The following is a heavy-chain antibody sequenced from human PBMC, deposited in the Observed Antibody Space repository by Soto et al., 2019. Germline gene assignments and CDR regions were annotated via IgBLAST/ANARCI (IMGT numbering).Heavy chain of an antibody. CDR1: VFAFSGYP. Sequence: WWSLRLSCSASVFAFSGYPMDWFRQAPGKGLEWVSSISSGGSYTYYTDSVKGRFTVSRDNAKKSLFLEMNSLRAEDTAVYFCARSPSTSVPDYWGQGTLVTVSS. D-gene: IGHD1-1*01. V-gene: IGHV3-21*01. J-gene: IGHJ4*02. CDR3: ARSPSTSVPDY. CDR2: ISSGGSYT.